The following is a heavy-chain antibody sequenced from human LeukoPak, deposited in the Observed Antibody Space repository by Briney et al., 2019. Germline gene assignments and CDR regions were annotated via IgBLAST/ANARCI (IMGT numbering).Heavy chain of an antibody. CDR3: ARGRALRFLEWLPGGDYYYYMDV. CDR1: GGSISSSSYY. D-gene: IGHD3-3*01. Sequence: SETLSLTCTVSGGSISSSSYYWGWIRQPPGKGLEWIGSIYYSGSTYYNPSLKSRVTISVDTSKHQFPLKLSSVTAADTAVYYCARGRALRFLEWLPGGDYYYYMDVWGKGTTVTVSS. CDR2: IYYSGST. J-gene: IGHJ6*03. V-gene: IGHV4-39*01.